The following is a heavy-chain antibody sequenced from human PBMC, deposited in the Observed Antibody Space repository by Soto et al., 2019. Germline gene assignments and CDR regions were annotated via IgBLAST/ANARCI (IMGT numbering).Heavy chain of an antibody. CDR2: INPNSGGT. CDR1: GYTFTGDH. Sequence: PVKSAGKGSGYTFTGDHIHRVLQAPGQGHEWMGWINPNSGGTNYAQKFQGRVTMTRDTSISTAYMELSRLRTDDTAVYYCASVGGFLGRSPWEDYFGCWGQPPLVT. D-gene: IGHD3-3*01. V-gene: IGHV1-2*02. J-gene: IGHJ4*02. CDR3: ASVGGFLGRSPWEDYFGC.